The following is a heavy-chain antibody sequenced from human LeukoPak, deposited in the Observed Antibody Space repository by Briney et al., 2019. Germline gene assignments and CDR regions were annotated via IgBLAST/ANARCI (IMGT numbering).Heavy chain of an antibody. CDR2: IYYSGST. Sequence: PSGTLSLTCAVSGGSISSSNWWSWVRQPPGKGLEWVGYIYYSGSTNYNPSLKSRVTISVDTSKNQFSLKLSSVTAADTAMYYCAANSADQNTLGSSYKVWGQGTLVTVSS. CDR1: GGSISSSNW. D-gene: IGHD3-10*01. CDR3: AANSADQNTLGSSYKV. J-gene: IGHJ4*02. V-gene: IGHV4-4*02.